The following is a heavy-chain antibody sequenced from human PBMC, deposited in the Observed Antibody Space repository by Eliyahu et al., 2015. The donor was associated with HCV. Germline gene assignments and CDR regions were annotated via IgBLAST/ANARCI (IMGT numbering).Heavy chain of an antibody. CDR1: GGTFSSYA. CDR2: IIPIFGTA. J-gene: IGHJ3*02. D-gene: IGHD2-2*01. Sequence: QVQLVQSGAEVKKPGSSVKVSCKASGGTFSSYAISWVRQAPGQGLEWMGGIIPIFGTANYAQKFQGRVTITADESTSTAYMELSSLRSEDTAVYYCARGKYQLLQAHDAFDIWGQGTMVTVSS. V-gene: IGHV1-69*01. CDR3: ARGKYQLLQAHDAFDI.